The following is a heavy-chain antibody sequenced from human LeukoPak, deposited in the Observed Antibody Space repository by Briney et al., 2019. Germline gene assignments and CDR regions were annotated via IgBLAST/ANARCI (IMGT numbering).Heavy chain of an antibody. CDR1: GFTFSSYA. J-gene: IGHJ3*02. D-gene: IGHD1-1*01. CDR2: ISGSGGST. V-gene: IGHV3-23*01. Sequence: GGSLGLSCAASGFTFSSYAMSWVRQAPGKGLEWVSAISGSGGSTYYADSVKGRFTISRDNSKNTLYLQMNSLRAEDTAVYYCAKSSRGTRDAFDIWGQGTMVTVSS. CDR3: AKSSRGTRDAFDI.